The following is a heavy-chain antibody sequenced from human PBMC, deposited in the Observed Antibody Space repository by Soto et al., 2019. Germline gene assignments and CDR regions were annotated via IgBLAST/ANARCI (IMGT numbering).Heavy chain of an antibody. J-gene: IGHJ6*02. CDR2: ISGSGGST. V-gene: IGHV3-23*01. CDR3: AKDFDYYYGMDV. CDR1: GFTFSSYA. Sequence: GGSLRLSCAASGFTFSSYAMSWVRQAPGKGLEWVSAISGSGGSTYYADSVKGRFTISRDNSKNTLYLQMNSLGAEDTAVYYCAKDFDYYYGMDVWGQGTTVTVSS.